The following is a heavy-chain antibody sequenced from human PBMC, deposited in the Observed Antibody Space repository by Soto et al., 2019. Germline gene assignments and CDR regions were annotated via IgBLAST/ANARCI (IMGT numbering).Heavy chain of an antibody. CDR2: ISGSGGST. Sequence: EVQLLDSGGGLVQPGGSLRLSCAASGFTFSSYAMSWVRQAPGKGLEWVSAISGSGGSTYYADSVKGRFTISRDNSKNTLYLQMNRLRAEDTAVYYCAKGKAYDYGRYYFDYWGQGTLVTVSS. CDR3: AKGKAYDYGRYYFDY. J-gene: IGHJ4*02. V-gene: IGHV3-23*01. CDR1: GFTFSSYA. D-gene: IGHD4-17*01.